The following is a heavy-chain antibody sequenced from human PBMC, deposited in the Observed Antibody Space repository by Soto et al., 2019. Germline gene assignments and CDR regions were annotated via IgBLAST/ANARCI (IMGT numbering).Heavy chain of an antibody. D-gene: IGHD3-3*01. J-gene: IGHJ3*02. CDR1: GFTFSSYS. CDR2: ISSSSSYI. V-gene: IGHV3-21*01. Sequence: GGSLRLSCAASGFTFSSYSMNWVRQAPGKGLEWVSSISSSSSYIYYADSVKGRFTISRDNAKNSLYLQMNSLRAEDTAGYCCARDAIFGVVDAFDIWGQGTMVTVSS. CDR3: ARDAIFGVVDAFDI.